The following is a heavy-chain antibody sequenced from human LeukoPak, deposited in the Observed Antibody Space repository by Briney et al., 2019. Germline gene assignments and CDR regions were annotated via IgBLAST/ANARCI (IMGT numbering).Heavy chain of an antibody. CDR3: ARDSNSGSYYRMGY. CDR1: GFTFSSYH. Sequence: PGGSLRLSCAASGFTFSSYHFHWVRQAPGKGLEWVSSISSDSSSFKYYAHSVQGRFTISRDNARNSMYLQMNSLRAEDTAVYYCARDSNSGSYYRMGYWGQGTLVTVSS. D-gene: IGHD1-26*01. CDR2: ISSDSSSFK. V-gene: IGHV3-21*04. J-gene: IGHJ4*02.